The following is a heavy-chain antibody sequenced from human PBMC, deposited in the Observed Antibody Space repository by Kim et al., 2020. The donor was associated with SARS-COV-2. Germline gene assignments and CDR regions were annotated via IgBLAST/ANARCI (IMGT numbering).Heavy chain of an antibody. V-gene: IGHV1-69*04. D-gene: IGHD3-10*01. Sequence: FQGRVTITADKSTSTAYMELSSLRSEDTAVYYCARDHGSGSYYLYNWFDPWGQGTLVTVSS. CDR3: ARDHGSGSYYLYNWFDP. J-gene: IGHJ5*02.